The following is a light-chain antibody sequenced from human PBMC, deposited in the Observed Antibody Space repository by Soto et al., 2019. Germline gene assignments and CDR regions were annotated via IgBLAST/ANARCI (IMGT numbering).Light chain of an antibody. Sequence: QSALTQPASVSGSPGQSITISCTGTSSDVGGYNYVSWYQQHPGKAPKLMIYEVSNRPSGVSNRFSGSKSGNTASLTISGLQAEDEADYYSSSYTSSSTLEVVFGGGTKLIVL. CDR2: EVS. CDR3: SSYTSSSTLEVV. CDR1: SSDVGGYNY. J-gene: IGLJ2*01. V-gene: IGLV2-14*01.